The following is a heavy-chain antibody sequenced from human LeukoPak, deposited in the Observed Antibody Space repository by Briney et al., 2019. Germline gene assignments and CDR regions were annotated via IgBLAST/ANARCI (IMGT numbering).Heavy chain of an antibody. Sequence: GGSLRLSCAASGFTFSSYAMHWVRQAPGKGLEWVAVISYDGSNKYYADSVKGRFTISRDNSKNTLYLQMNSLRAEDTAVYYCGKGMNYYDTSGLDYWGQGTLVTVSS. CDR1: GFTFSSYA. CDR3: GKGMNYYDTSGLDY. D-gene: IGHD3-22*01. CDR2: ISYDGSNK. J-gene: IGHJ4*02. V-gene: IGHV3-30-3*01.